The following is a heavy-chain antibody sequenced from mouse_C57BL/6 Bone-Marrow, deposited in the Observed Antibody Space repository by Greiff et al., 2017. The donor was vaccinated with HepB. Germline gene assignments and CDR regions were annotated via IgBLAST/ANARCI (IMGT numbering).Heavy chain of an antibody. J-gene: IGHJ3*01. D-gene: IGHD2-4*01. CDR1: GYAFTNYL. CDR2: INPGSGGT. Sequence: VQLQQSGAELVRPGTSVKVSCKASGYAFTNYLIEWVKQRPGQGLEWIGVINPGSGGTNYNEKFKGKATLTADKSSSTAYMQLSSLTSEDSAVYFCAREGGDYDAWFAYWGQGTLVTVSA. V-gene: IGHV1-54*01. CDR3: AREGGDYDAWFAY.